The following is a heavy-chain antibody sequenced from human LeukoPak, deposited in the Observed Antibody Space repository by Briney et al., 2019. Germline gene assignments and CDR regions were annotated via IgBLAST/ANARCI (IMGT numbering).Heavy chain of an antibody. CDR2: IYYSGST. CDR3: ARRGVRLDSSHTLN. CDR1: GASFSSGNW. Sequence: PSGTLSLTCAVSGASFSSGNWWSWVRQPPGKGLEWIGSIYYSGSTYYNPSLKSRVTISVDTSKNQFSLKLSSVTAADTAVYYCARRGVRLDSSHTLNWGQGTLVTVSS. D-gene: IGHD6-13*01. V-gene: IGHV4-4*02. J-gene: IGHJ4*02.